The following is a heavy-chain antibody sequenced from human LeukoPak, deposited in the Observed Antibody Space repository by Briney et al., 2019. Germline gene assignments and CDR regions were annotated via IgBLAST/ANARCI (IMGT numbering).Heavy chain of an antibody. CDR3: ARVGVQVAQDYYFDY. Sequence: SETLSLTCAVYGGSFSGYYWSWIRQPPGKGLEWIGEINHSGSTNYNPSLKSRVTISVDTSKNQFSLKLSSVTAADTAVYYCARVGVQVAQDYYFDYWGQGTLVTVSS. D-gene: IGHD3-3*01. J-gene: IGHJ4*02. CDR2: INHSGST. V-gene: IGHV4-34*01. CDR1: GGSFSGYY.